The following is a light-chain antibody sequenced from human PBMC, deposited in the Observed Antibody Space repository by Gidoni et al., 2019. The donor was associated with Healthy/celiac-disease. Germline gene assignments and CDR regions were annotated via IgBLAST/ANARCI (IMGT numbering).Light chain of an antibody. CDR1: QDISNN. J-gene: IGKJ2*01. V-gene: IGKV1-33*01. Sequence: DIRMTRSPSSLSASGGARVTITCQASQDISNNLNWYQQKPGKAPKLLIYDASNLETGVPSRFSGSGSGTDFTFTISSLQPEDIATYYCQQYDNLPYTFGQGTKLEIK. CDR3: QQYDNLPYT. CDR2: DAS.